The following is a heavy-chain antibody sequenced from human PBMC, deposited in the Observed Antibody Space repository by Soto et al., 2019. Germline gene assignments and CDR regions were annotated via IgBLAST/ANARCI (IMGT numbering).Heavy chain of an antibody. CDR3: ARDGPHYDFWSGSDY. D-gene: IGHD3-3*01. CDR1: GFTVSSNY. V-gene: IGHV3-66*01. Sequence: GGSLRLSCAASGFTVSSNYMSWVRQAPGKGLEWVSVIYSGGSTYYADSVKGRFTISRDNSKNTLYLQMNSLRAEDTAVYYCARDGPHYDFWSGSDYWGQGTLVTVSS. J-gene: IGHJ4*02. CDR2: IYSGGST.